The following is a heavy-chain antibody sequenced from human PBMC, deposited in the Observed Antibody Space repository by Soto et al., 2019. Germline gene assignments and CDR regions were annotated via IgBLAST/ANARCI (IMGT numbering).Heavy chain of an antibody. V-gene: IGHV5-10-1*01. J-gene: IGHJ6*02. CDR1: GYSFTSYC. CDR3: ARHGIAAAGPLRYYYYYYGMDV. Sequence: PVESLKISCKGSGYSFTSYCISWVRQMPGKGLEWMGRIDPSDSYTNYSPSFQGHVTISADKSISTAYLQWSSLKASDTAMYYCARHGIAAAGPLRYYYYYYGMDVWGQGTTVTVYS. D-gene: IGHD6-13*01. CDR2: IDPSDSYT.